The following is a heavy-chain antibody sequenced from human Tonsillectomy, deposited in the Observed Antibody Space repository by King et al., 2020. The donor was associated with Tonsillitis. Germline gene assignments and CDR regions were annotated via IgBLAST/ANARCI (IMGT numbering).Heavy chain of an antibody. D-gene: IGHD2-21*02. CDR2: INHSGST. J-gene: IGHJ6*03. CDR3: ARGPYCGGDCYYYYYMDV. CDR1: GGSFSGYY. V-gene: IGHV4-34*01. Sequence: VQLQQWGAGLLKPSESLSLTCAVNGGSFSGYYWSWIRQPPGKGLEWIGEINHSGSTNYNPSLKSRVTISVDTSKNQFSLKVGSVTAADTAVYYCARGPYCGGDCYYYYYMDVWGKGTTVTVSS.